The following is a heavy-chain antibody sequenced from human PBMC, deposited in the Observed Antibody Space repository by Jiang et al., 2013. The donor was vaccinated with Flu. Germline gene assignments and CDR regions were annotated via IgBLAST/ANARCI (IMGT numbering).Heavy chain of an antibody. D-gene: IGHD3-3*01. J-gene: IGHJ6*02. CDR3: ARDNDFWSEHYYGMDV. CDR2: ISYDGSNK. V-gene: IGHV3-30*04. CDR1: GFTFSSYA. Sequence: RLSCAASGFTFSSYAMHWVRQAPGKGLEWVAVISYDGSNKYYADSVKGRFTISRDNSKNTLYLQMNSLRAEDTAVYYCARDNDFWSEHYYGMDVWGQGTTVTVSS.